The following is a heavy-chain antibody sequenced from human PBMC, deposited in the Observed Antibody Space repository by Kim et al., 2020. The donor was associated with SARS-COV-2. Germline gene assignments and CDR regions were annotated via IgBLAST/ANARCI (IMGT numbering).Heavy chain of an antibody. J-gene: IGHJ5*01. D-gene: IGHD2-2*01. CDR2: ISRSGSTI. CDR1: EITFSSYE. Sequence: GGSLRLSCAASEITFSSYEMNWVRQAPGKGLEWVSYISRSGSTIYYADSVKGSFPISRDNAKNSLYLQMNSLRAEDTAVYYCARGREMAWEPHCSSTSCSFSRNWFDPWGQGTLVTVSS. CDR3: ARGREMAWEPHCSSTSCSFSRNWFDP. V-gene: IGHV3-48*03.